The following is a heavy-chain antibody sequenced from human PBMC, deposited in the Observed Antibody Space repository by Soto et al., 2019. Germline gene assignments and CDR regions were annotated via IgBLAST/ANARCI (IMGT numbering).Heavy chain of an antibody. D-gene: IGHD2-2*01. CDR1: GFSLSTSGVG. V-gene: IGHV2-5*02. J-gene: IGHJ6*02. CDR3: AHFSTSCGMDV. Sequence: QITLKESGPTLAKPTQTLTLTCTFSGFSLSTSGVGVGWIRQPPGKALEWLAVIYWDDDERYSPSLRNRLTITKDTSKNQVVLTMTNMDPVDTATYYCAHFSTSCGMDVWGQGTTVTVSS. CDR2: IYWDDDE.